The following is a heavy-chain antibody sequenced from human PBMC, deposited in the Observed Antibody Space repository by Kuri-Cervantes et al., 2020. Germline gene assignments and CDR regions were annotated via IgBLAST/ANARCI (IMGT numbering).Heavy chain of an antibody. Sequence: GGSLRLSCAASGLTVSNNHMSWVRQAPGKGLEWVSVIYSGGPTFYADSVKGRFTISRHHSMNTVYLQMNSLRVEDTAIYYCARVVRGSSGPQNNRWFDVWGQGALVTVSS. J-gene: IGHJ5*02. D-gene: IGHD3-22*01. V-gene: IGHV3-53*04. CDR2: IYSGGPT. CDR3: ARVVRGSSGPQNNRWFDV. CDR1: GLTVSNNH.